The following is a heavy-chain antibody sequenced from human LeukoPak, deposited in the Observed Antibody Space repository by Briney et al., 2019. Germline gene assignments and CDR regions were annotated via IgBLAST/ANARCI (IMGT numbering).Heavy chain of an antibody. D-gene: IGHD3-22*01. Sequence: PSETLSLTCTVSGGSISSTSYYWGWIRQPPGKGLEWIVSFYYSGTYYNPSLRSRVTISVDTSKNQFSLKLSSVTAADTAVYYCARNPRSSMRSGYWYYFDYWGQGTLVTVSS. CDR1: GGSISSTSYY. CDR3: ARNPRSSMRSGYWYYFDY. J-gene: IGHJ4*02. CDR2: FYYSGT. V-gene: IGHV4-39*07.